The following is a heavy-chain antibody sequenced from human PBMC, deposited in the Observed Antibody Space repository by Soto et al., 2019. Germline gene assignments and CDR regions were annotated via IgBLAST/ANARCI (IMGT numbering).Heavy chain of an antibody. CDR3: ASQASGWYPDY. CDR1: GGFISSGGYY. Sequence: QVQLQESGPGLVKPSQTLSLTCTVSGGFISSGGYYWSWLRQHPGKGLEWIGYIFDSGTTYYNPSLKSRVTISVDPSKSQFSLRLTSVTATDTAVYYCASQASGWYPDYWGQGTLVTVSS. V-gene: IGHV4-31*03. J-gene: IGHJ4*02. D-gene: IGHD6-19*01. CDR2: IFDSGTT.